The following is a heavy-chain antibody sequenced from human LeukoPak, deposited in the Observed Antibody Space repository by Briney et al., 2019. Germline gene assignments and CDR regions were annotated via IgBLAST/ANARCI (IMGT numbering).Heavy chain of an antibody. CDR2: IYYSGST. D-gene: IGHD6-13*01. J-gene: IGHJ5*02. Sequence: PSETLSLTCTVSGGSISSYYWSWIRQPPGKGLEWIGHIYYSGSTNYNPSLTSRVTISVDTSKNQFSLKLSSVTAADTAVYYCARGYSSNWYSGFDPWGQGTLVTVSS. V-gene: IGHV4-59*01. CDR3: ARGYSSNWYSGFDP. CDR1: GGSISSYY.